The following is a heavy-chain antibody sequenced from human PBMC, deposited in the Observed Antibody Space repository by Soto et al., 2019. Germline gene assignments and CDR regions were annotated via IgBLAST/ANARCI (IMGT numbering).Heavy chain of an antibody. CDR3: ARTDTYYDLRGPYYVFDY. Sequence: QVTLKESGPVLVKPTETLTLTCAVSGFSLSNGRLGVSWIRQPPGKALEWLAHIFSNDEKSYTTSLKSRLTISKDTTKSQVVLIVTNMDPVDTATYSCARTDTYYDLRGPYYVFDYWGQGTLVTVSS. V-gene: IGHV2-26*01. CDR2: IFSNDEK. CDR1: GFSLSNGRLG. J-gene: IGHJ4*02. D-gene: IGHD3-3*01.